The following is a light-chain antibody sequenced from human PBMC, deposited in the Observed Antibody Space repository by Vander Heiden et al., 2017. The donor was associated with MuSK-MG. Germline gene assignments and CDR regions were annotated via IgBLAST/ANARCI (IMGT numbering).Light chain of an antibody. CDR1: SSNIGSNT. Sequence: QSVLTQPPSASGTPGQRVTISCSGSSSNIGSNTVNWYQQLPGTATKLRSYSNNQRPSGVPDRFAGSKSGTSAYLAISGLQSEDEADYDCAAWDDSLNGCVFGGGTKLTVL. CDR2: SNN. V-gene: IGLV1-44*01. J-gene: IGLJ3*02. CDR3: AAWDDSLNGCV.